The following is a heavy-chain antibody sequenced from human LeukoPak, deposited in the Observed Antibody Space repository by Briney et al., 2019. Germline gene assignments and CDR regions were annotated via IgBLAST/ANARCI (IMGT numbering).Heavy chain of an antibody. D-gene: IGHD3-22*01. Sequence: GGSLRLSCAASGFTFSNYAMNWVRQAPGKGLEWVANIKQDGSEKYYVDSVKGRFTISRDNAKNSLYLQMNSLSAEDTAVYYCASGYFYDTSGLFDYWGQGTLVTVSS. CDR3: ASGYFYDTSGLFDY. J-gene: IGHJ4*02. V-gene: IGHV3-7*01. CDR1: GFTFSNYA. CDR2: IKQDGSEK.